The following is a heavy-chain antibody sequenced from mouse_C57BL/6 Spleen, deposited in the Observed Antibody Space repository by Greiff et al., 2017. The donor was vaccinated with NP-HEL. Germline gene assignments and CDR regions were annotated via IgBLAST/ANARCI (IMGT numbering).Heavy chain of an antibody. CDR1: GYTFTSYW. V-gene: IGHV1-64*01. CDR3: AVFITTDDYAVDY. CDR2: IHPNSGST. D-gene: IGHD1-1*01. Sequence: QVQLQQPGAELVKPGASVKLSCKASGYTFTSYWMHWVKQRPGQGLEWIGMIHPNSGSTNYNEKFKSKATLTVDKSSSTAYMQISSLTSEDSAVYYLAVFITTDDYAVDYWGQGASVTVSS. J-gene: IGHJ4*01.